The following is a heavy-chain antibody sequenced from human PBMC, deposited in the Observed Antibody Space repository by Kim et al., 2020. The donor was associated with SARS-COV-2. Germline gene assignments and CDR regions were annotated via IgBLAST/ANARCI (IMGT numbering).Heavy chain of an antibody. Sequence: SETLSLTCAVYGGSFSGYYWSWIRQAPGKGLEWIGEINYSGSTNYNPSLKGRVTISADRSEGQFSLMLTSVTAADTAVYYCARGFLFFDSLIGGKKNYYGDMNVGSQGTTVTVTS. CDR3: ARGFLFFDSLIGGKKNYYGDMNV. V-gene: IGHV4-34*01. D-gene: IGHD3-9*01. J-gene: IGHJ6*02. CDR2: INYSGST. CDR1: GGSFSGYY.